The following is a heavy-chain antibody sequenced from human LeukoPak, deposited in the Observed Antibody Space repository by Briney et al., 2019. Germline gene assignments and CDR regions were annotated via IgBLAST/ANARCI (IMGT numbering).Heavy chain of an antibody. CDR1: GGTFQGRTSNIYA. V-gene: IGHV1-69*04. CDR2: INPPLRIA. J-gene: IGHJ4*02. CDR3: AREACREMRLMWPSLGGQDCRYDS. Sequence: GASVKVSCRASGGTFQGRTSNIYAINWVRQAPGQGLDWLGRINPPLRIANYPQRFQGRVTITADESATTAYMELGALRSDDTAVYYCAREACREMRLMWPSLGGQDCRYDSWGQGTLVTVSS. D-gene: IGHD3-16*01.